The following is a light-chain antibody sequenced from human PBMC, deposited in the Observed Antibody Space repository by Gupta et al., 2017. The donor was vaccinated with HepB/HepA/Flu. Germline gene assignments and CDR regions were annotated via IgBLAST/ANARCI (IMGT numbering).Light chain of an antibody. V-gene: IGLV1-44*01. Sequence: QSVLTQAPSPFGNPAQRVHISCSGSSSNIGSNTVHWYQQLPGTAPKLLIYSNNQRPSGVPDRFSGSKSGTSASLAISGLQSEDEADYYCAAWDDSLNGWVFGGGTKLTVL. J-gene: IGLJ3*02. CDR2: SNN. CDR3: AAWDDSLNGWV. CDR1: SSNIGSNT.